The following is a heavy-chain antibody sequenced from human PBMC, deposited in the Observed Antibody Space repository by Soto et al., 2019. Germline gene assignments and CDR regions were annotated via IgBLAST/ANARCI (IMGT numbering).Heavy chain of an antibody. V-gene: IGHV1-18*01. J-gene: IGHJ4*02. Sequence: SVKVSCKASGYTFTSYGISWVRQAPGQGLEWMGWISAYNGNTNYAQKLQGRVTMTTDTSTSTAYMELRSLGSDDTAVYYCARIFGGRGIAAAGTKVNDYWGQGTLVTVSS. CDR2: ISAYNGNT. CDR3: ARIFGGRGIAAAGTKVNDY. CDR1: GYTFTSYG. D-gene: IGHD6-13*01.